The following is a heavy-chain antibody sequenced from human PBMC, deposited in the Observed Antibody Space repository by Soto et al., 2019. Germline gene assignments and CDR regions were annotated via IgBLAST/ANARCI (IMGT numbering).Heavy chain of an antibody. Sequence: PGESLKISCKGFDYTFAAYWIGWVRQMPGKGLEWMGVINPRDSDVKYSPPFQGQVTVSADKSISTAYLQWRSLRASDTAMYYCARPRSGSYRLDYYGMDVWGQGTTVTVSS. CDR3: ARPRSGSYRLDYYGMDV. CDR2: INPRDSDV. CDR1: DYTFAAYW. D-gene: IGHD3-10*01. J-gene: IGHJ6*02. V-gene: IGHV5-51*01.